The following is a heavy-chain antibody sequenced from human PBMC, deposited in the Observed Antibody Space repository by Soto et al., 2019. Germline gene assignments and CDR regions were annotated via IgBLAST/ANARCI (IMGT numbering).Heavy chain of an antibody. V-gene: IGHV3-15*01. CDR2: IKSKTDGGTT. J-gene: IGHJ4*02. CDR1: GFTFSKAW. Sequence: GGSLRLSCAASGFTFSKAWMSWVRQAPGKGLEWVGRIKSKTDGGTTDYAAPVKGRFTISRDDSKNTPYLQMNSQKTEDTAVYYCSTAGIVGAHWTYYFDYWGQGTLVTVSS. D-gene: IGHD1-26*01. CDR3: STAGIVGAHWTYYFDY.